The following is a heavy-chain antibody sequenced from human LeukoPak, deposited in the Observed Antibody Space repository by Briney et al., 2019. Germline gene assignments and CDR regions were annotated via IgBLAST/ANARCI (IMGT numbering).Heavy chain of an antibody. Sequence: ASVTVSCKASGYTFTGYYMHWVRQAPGQGLEWMGWINPNSGGTNYAQKFQARVTMTRDTSISTAYMELSRLRSDDTAGYYCARDYCSGGSCYPGDAFDIWGQGTMVTVSS. D-gene: IGHD2-15*01. V-gene: IGHV1-2*02. CDR1: GYTFTGYY. J-gene: IGHJ3*02. CDR3: ARDYCSGGSCYPGDAFDI. CDR2: INPNSGGT.